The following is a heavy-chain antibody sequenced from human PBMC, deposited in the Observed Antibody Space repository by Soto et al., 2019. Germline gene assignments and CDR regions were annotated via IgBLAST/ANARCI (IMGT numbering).Heavy chain of an antibody. D-gene: IGHD5-12*01. Sequence: GGSLRLSCAASGFTFDDYAMHWVRQAPGKGLEWVSGISWNSGSIGYADSVKGRFTISRDNAKNSLYLQMNSLRAEDTALYYCAKDTHSGYDHDAFDIWGQGTMVTVSS. CDR1: GFTFDDYA. J-gene: IGHJ3*02. CDR3: AKDTHSGYDHDAFDI. V-gene: IGHV3-9*01. CDR2: ISWNSGSI.